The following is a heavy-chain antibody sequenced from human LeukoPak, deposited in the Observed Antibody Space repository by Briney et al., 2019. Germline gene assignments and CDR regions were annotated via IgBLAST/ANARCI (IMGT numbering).Heavy chain of an antibody. J-gene: IGHJ5*02. Sequence: PGGSLRLSCAASGFTFSSYAMSWVRQAPGKGLEWVSAISGSGGSTYYADSVKGRFTISRDNSKNTLYLQMNSLRAEDTAVYYCAKDGDLGSWFDGLPYNWFDPWGQGTLVTVSS. CDR1: GFTFSSYA. D-gene: IGHD6-13*01. CDR2: ISGSGGST. CDR3: AKDGDLGSWFDGLPYNWFDP. V-gene: IGHV3-23*01.